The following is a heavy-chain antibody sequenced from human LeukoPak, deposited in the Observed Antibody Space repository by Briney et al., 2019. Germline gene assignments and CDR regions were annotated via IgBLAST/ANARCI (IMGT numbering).Heavy chain of an antibody. J-gene: IGHJ2*01. Sequence: SVKVSCRASGGTFSSYAISWVRQAPGQGLEWMGRIIPILGIANYAQKFQGRVTITADKSTSTAYMELSSLRSEDTAVYYCAREMYGDGSYWYFDLWGRGTLVTVSS. CDR2: IIPILGIA. D-gene: IGHD4-17*01. V-gene: IGHV1-69*04. CDR1: GGTFSSYA. CDR3: AREMYGDGSYWYFDL.